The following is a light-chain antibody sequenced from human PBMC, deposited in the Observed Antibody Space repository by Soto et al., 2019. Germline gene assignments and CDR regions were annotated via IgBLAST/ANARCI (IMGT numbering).Light chain of an antibody. CDR3: QQYHSYS. CDR2: DAS. J-gene: IGKJ3*01. Sequence: DIQMTQSPSILSASVGDRVIITCRASRSITTWLAWYQQKPGEAPKLLISDASRVDHGVPSRFSGSGSGTEFTLIISSLQPDDFATYYCQQYHSYSFGPGTKVDVK. CDR1: RSITTW. V-gene: IGKV1-5*01.